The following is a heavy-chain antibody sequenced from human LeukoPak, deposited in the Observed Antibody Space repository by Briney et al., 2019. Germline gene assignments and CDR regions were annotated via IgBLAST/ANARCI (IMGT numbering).Heavy chain of an antibody. CDR2: IYYSGST. D-gene: IGHD6-19*01. CDR3: ARGPHSSGWTYYYYYGMDV. Sequence: SETLSLTCTVSGGAISSYYWSWIRQPPGKGLEWIRYIYYSGSTNYNPSLKSRVTISVDTSKNQFSLKLSSVTAADTAVYYCARGPHSSGWTYYYYYGMDVWGQGTTVTVSS. V-gene: IGHV4-59*12. J-gene: IGHJ6*02. CDR1: GGAISSYY.